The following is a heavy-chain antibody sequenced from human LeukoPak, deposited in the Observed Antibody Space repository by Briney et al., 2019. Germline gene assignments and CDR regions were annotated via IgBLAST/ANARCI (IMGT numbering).Heavy chain of an antibody. CDR2: IYYSGST. J-gene: IGHJ5*02. CDR3: ARAHSRGWYPSTWFDP. D-gene: IGHD6-19*01. Sequence: SETLSLTCTVSGGSISSYYWSWIRQPPGKGLEWIGYIYYSGSTNYNPSLKSRVTISVDTSKNQFSLKLSSVTAADTAVYYCARAHSRGWYPSTWFDPWGQGTLVTVSS. CDR1: GGSISSYY. V-gene: IGHV4-59*01.